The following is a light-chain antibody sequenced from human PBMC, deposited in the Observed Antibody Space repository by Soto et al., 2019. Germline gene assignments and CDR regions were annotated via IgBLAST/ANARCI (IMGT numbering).Light chain of an antibody. CDR3: CSYAGRSTGV. CDR1: RSDVGSYNF. CDR2: EVS. J-gene: IGLJ3*02. V-gene: IGLV2-23*02. Sequence: QSALTQPASVSGSLGQSITISCTGTRSDVGSYNFVSWYQQHPGKAPKLTIYEVSKRSSGVSNRFSGSKSGNTASLTISGLQAEDEADYYCCSYAGRSTGVLGGGTKLTVL.